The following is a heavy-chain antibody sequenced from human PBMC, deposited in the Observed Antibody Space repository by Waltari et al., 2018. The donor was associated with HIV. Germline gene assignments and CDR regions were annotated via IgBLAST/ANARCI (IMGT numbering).Heavy chain of an antibody. V-gene: IGHV4-38-2*02. J-gene: IGHJ4*02. CDR2: IYHSGST. D-gene: IGHD1-26*01. Sequence: QVQLQESGPGLVKPSETLSLTCTVSGYSISSGYYWGWIRQPPGKGLEWIGSIYHSGSTYYNPSLKSRVTISVDTSKNQFSLKLSSVTAADTAVYYCARVGVGATNFDYWGQGTLVTVSS. CDR1: GYSISSGYY. CDR3: ARVGVGATNFDY.